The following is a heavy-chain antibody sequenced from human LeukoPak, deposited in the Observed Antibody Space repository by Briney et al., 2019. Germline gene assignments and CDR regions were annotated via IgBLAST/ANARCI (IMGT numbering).Heavy chain of an antibody. CDR3: ARQDYDILTGYSLWSYFDY. V-gene: IGHV4-39*01. Sequence: SETLSLTCTVSGGSISSSSYYWGWIRQPPGKGLEWIGSIYYSGSTYYNPSLKSRVTISVDTSKNQFSLKLSSVTAADTAVYYCARQDYDILTGYSLWSYFDYWGQGTLVTVSS. D-gene: IGHD3-9*01. CDR2: IYYSGST. J-gene: IGHJ4*02. CDR1: GGSISSSSYY.